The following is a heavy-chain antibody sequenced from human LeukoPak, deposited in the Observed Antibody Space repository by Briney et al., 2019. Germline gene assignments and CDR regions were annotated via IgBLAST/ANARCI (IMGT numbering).Heavy chain of an antibody. D-gene: IGHD2-2*01. Sequence: PGGSLRLSCAASGFTFSSYAMSWVRQAPGKGLEWVSAISGSGGSTYYADSVKGRFTISRDNPKNTLYLQMNSLRAEDTAVYYCAKVIVVVPATPGGFDPWGQGTLVTVSS. CDR1: GFTFSSYA. V-gene: IGHV3-23*01. J-gene: IGHJ5*02. CDR2: ISGSGGST. CDR3: AKVIVVVPATPGGFDP.